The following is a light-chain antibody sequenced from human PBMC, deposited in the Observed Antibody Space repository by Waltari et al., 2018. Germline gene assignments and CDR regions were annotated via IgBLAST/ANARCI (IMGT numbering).Light chain of an antibody. V-gene: IGKV4-1*01. CDR3: QQYHSTPYT. J-gene: IGKJ2*01. Sequence: DIVMTQSPDSLAVSLGERATINCKSSQSILYNSNKKLYLAWYQQKPGQPPKLLIYWASTRESGVPDRFSGSGSGTDFTLTISTLQSEDVAVYYCQQYHSTPYTFGQGTKLEIK. CDR2: WAS. CDR1: QSILYNSNKKLY.